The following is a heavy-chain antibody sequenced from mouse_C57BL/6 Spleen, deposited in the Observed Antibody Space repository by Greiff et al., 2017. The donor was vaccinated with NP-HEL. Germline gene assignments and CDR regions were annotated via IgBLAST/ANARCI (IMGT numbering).Heavy chain of an antibody. CDR2: IYPGSGNT. CDR3: ARSDDYDGGNYFDY. Sequence: QVQLQQSGPELVKPGASVKISCKASGYSFTSYYIHWVKQRPGQGLEWIGWIYPGSGNTKYNEKFKGKATLTADTSSSTAYMQLSSLTSEDSAVYYCARSDDYDGGNYFDYWGQGTTLAVSS. CDR1: GYSFTSYY. D-gene: IGHD2-4*01. J-gene: IGHJ2*01. V-gene: IGHV1-66*01.